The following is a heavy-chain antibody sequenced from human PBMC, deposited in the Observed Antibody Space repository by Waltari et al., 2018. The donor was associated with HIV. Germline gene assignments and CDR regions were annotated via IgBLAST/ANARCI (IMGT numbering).Heavy chain of an antibody. J-gene: IGHJ6*02. V-gene: IGHV1-2*02. CDR3: AREAYYGGGMDV. Sequence: QVQLVQSGAEVKKPGAEVKVSCKASGYTFTGSYMPGVRQAPGQGLEWMGWINPNSGGTNYAQKFQGRVTMTRDTSISTAYMELSRLRSDDTAVYYCAREAYYGGGMDVWGQGTTVTVSS. CDR2: INPNSGGT. D-gene: IGHD1-26*01. CDR1: GYTFTGSY.